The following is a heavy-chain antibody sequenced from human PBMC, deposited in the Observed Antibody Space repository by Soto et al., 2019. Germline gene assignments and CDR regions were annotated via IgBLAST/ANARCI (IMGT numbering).Heavy chain of an antibody. CDR2: IIPIFGTA. V-gene: IGHV1-69*12. J-gene: IGHJ6*02. CDR1: GGTFSSYA. Sequence: QVPLVQSGAEVKQPGSSVKVSCKASGGTFSSYAISWVRQAPGQGLEWMGGIIPIFGTANYAQKFQGRVTITADESTSTAYMELSSLRAEATAVYYCGRCRGDYYYGMDVWGQGTTVTVSS. CDR3: GRCRGDYYYGMDV. D-gene: IGHD4-17*01.